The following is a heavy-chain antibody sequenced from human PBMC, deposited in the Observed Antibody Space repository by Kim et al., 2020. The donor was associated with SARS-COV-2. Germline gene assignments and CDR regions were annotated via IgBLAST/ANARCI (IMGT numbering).Heavy chain of an antibody. Sequence: GGSLRLSCAASGLTFSNYAMHWVRQAPGKGLEWVAFISYDGSTEYYADSVKGRFTISRDNSKNILYLQMNSLRTEDTAVYYCARGAMFRGGDHDYWGQ. CDR1: GLTFSNYA. V-gene: IGHV3-30*03. J-gene: IGHJ4*02. CDR2: ISYDGSTE. CDR3: ARGAMFRGGDHDY. D-gene: IGHD3-10*01.